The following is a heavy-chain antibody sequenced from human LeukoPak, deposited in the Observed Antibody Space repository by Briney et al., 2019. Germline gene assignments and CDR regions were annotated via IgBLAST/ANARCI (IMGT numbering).Heavy chain of an antibody. CDR1: GYTFTGYY. Sequence: ASVKVSCKASGYTFTGYYMNWVRQAPGQGLEWMGGIIPIFGTANYAQKFQGRVTITADESTSTAYMELSSLRSEDTAVYYCARVSSGYPLHLPTNWGQGTLVTVSS. D-gene: IGHD3-22*01. V-gene: IGHV1-69*13. CDR3: ARVSSGYPLHLPTN. CDR2: IIPIFGTA. J-gene: IGHJ4*02.